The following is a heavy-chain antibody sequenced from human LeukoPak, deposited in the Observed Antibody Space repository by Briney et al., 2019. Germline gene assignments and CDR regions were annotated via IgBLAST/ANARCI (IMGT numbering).Heavy chain of an antibody. D-gene: IGHD3-10*01. CDR1: GFTFSSYA. CDR3: AKLWYYYGSGTQGGASDI. Sequence: GGSLRLSCAASGFTFSSYAMSWVRQAPGKGLEWVSAISGSGGSTYYADSVKGRFTISRDNSKNTLYLQMNSLRAEDTAVYYCAKLWYYYGSGTQGGASDIWGQGTMVTVSS. V-gene: IGHV3-23*01. CDR2: ISGSGGST. J-gene: IGHJ3*02.